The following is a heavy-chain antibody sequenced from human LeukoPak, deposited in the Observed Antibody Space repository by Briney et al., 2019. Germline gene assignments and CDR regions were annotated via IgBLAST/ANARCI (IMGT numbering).Heavy chain of an antibody. D-gene: IGHD5-12*01. CDR2: IRYDGSNK. Sequence: GGSLRLSCAASGFTFSSYGMHWVRQAPGKGLEWVAFIRYDGSNKYYADPAKGRFTISRDNSKNTLYLQMNSLRAEDTAVYYCAKNPTPYSGYDFRVSYFDYWGQGTLVTVSS. CDR3: AKNPTPYSGYDFRVSYFDY. J-gene: IGHJ4*02. CDR1: GFTFSSYG. V-gene: IGHV3-30*02.